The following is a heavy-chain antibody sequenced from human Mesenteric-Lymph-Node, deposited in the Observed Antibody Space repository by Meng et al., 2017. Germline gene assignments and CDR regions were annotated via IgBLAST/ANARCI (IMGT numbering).Heavy chain of an antibody. V-gene: IGHV4-39*07. Sequence: SETLSLTCAVSGGSISSSSYYWGWIRQPPGKGLEWIGSIYYSGSTYYNPSLKSRVTISVDTSKNQFSLKLSSVTAADTAVYYCARAQIMITFGGVIVPSYYFDYWGQGTLVTVSS. CDR3: ARAQIMITFGGVIVPSYYFDY. J-gene: IGHJ4*02. CDR1: GGSISSSSYY. CDR2: IYYSGST. D-gene: IGHD3-16*02.